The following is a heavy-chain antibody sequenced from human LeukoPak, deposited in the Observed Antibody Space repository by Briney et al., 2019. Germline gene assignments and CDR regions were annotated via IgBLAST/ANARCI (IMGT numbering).Heavy chain of an antibody. V-gene: IGHV3-72*01. CDR2: TRNKANSYST. Sequence: GGSLRLSCAVSGFTVSDHYMDWVRQAPGKGLEWVGRTRNKANSYSTEYAASVKGRFTISRDDSKNSLYLQMNSLKTEDTAVYYCARGGSYQTFDYWGQGTLVTVSS. CDR1: GFTVSDHY. CDR3: ARGGSYQTFDY. D-gene: IGHD1-26*01. J-gene: IGHJ4*02.